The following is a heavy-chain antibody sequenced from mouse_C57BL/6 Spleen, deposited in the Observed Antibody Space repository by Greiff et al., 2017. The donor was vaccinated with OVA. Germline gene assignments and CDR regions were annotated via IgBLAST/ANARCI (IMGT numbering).Heavy chain of an antibody. V-gene: IGHV1-26*01. CDR2: INPNNGGT. Sequence: EVQLQQSGPELVKPGASVKISCKASGYTFTDYYMNWVKQSHGKSLEWIGDINPNNGGTSYNQKFKGKATLTVDKSSSTAYMELRSLTSEDSAVYYCARGGYYDYDWFAYWGQGTLVTVSA. CDR3: ARGGYYDYDWFAY. J-gene: IGHJ3*01. D-gene: IGHD2-4*01. CDR1: GYTFTDYY.